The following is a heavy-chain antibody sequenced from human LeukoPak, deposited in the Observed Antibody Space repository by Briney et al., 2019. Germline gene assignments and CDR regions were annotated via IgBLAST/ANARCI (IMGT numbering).Heavy chain of an antibody. J-gene: IGHJ6*03. CDR3: ARDGAAIVYYYYMDV. D-gene: IGHD2-2*02. CDR1: GYTFTSYA. V-gene: IGHV7-4-1*02. Sequence: ASVKVSCKASGYTFTSYAMNWVRQAPGQGLEWMGWINTNTGNPTYAQGFTGRFVFSLDTSVSTAYLQISSLKAEDTAVYYCARDGAAIVYYYYMDVWGKGTTVTVSS. CDR2: INTNTGNP.